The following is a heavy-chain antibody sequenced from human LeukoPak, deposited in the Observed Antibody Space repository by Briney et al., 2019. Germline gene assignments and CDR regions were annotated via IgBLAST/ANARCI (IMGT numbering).Heavy chain of an antibody. V-gene: IGHV3-23*01. Sequence: GGSLTLSCVASGFTFSSYAMSWVRQAAGKGLDWVSAISGSGGSTYYADSVKGRCTISRDNSKNPLYLQMNGLRAEDTAVYYCAKIDSIAVAGEGDYWGQGTLVTVSS. CDR1: GFTFSSYA. CDR3: AKIDSIAVAGEGDY. D-gene: IGHD6-19*01. J-gene: IGHJ4*02. CDR2: ISGSGGST.